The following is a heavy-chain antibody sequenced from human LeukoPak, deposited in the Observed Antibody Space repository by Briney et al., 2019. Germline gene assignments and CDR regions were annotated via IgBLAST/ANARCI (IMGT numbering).Heavy chain of an antibody. Sequence: SVKVSCKASGGTFSSYAISWVRQAPGQGLEWMGGVIPIFGTANYAQKFQGRVTITADESTSTAYMELSSLRSEDTAAYYCVRLPLYCSGGSCYYYYYYMDVWGKGTTVTVSS. J-gene: IGHJ6*03. D-gene: IGHD2-15*01. CDR2: VIPIFGTA. CDR3: VRLPLYCSGGSCYYYYYYMDV. CDR1: GGTFSSYA. V-gene: IGHV1-69*13.